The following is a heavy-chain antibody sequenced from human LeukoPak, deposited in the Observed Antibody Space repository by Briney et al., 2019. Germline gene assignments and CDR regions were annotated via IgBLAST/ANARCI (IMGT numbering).Heavy chain of an antibody. J-gene: IGHJ4*02. D-gene: IGHD3-10*01. V-gene: IGHV3-23*01. CDR2: ISGSGGST. CDR3: AKGGKGYYFDY. Sequence: GGSLRLSCAASGFTFSIYAMSWVRQAPGKGLESVSAISGSGGSTYYADSVKGRFTISRDNSKNTLYLQMNSLRAEDTAVYYCAKGGKGYYFDYWGQGTLVTVSS. CDR1: GFTFSIYA.